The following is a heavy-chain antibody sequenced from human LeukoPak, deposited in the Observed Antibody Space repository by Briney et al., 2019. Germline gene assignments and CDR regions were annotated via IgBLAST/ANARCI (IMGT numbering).Heavy chain of an antibody. V-gene: IGHV4-34*01. CDR2: INHSGST. CDR3: ARVSGLNNFDY. Sequence: SETLSLTCAVYGGSFSGYYWSWIRQPPGKGLEWIGEINHSGSTNYNPSLMSRVTISLDTSKNQFSLKLSSVTAADTAVYYCARVSGLNNFDYWGQGTLVTVSS. D-gene: IGHD1/OR15-1a*01. J-gene: IGHJ4*02. CDR1: GGSFSGYY.